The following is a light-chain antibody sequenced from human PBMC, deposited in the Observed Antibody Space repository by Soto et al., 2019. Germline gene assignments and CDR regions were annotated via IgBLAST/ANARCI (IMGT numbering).Light chain of an antibody. CDR2: DAS. Sequence: TQSPYSLSASVGDSVTITCRASQNIRTYLNWYQQKLGKAPKLLIYDASNLETGVPSRFSGSGSGTYFSFTISSLQPEDFATYYCQQYSNLITFGQGTRLEIK. J-gene: IGKJ5*01. CDR1: QNIRTY. V-gene: IGKV1-33*01. CDR3: QQYSNLIT.